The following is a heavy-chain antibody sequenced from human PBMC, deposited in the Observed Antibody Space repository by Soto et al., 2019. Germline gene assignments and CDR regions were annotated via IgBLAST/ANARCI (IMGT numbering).Heavy chain of an antibody. V-gene: IGHV4-4*02. CDR3: ATPLGYCSSTSCYDDAFDI. Sequence: QVQLQESGPGLMKPSGTLSLTCAVSGGSISSSNWWSWVRQPPGKGLEWIGEIYHSGSTNYNPSLKSRVTISVDKSKNQFPLKLSSVTAADTAVYYCATPLGYCSSTSCYDDAFDIWGQGTMVTVSS. CDR1: GGSISSSNW. J-gene: IGHJ3*02. D-gene: IGHD2-2*01. CDR2: IYHSGST.